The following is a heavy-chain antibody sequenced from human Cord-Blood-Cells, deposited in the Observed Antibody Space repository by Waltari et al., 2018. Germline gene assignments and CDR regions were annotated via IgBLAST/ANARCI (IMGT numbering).Heavy chain of an antibody. Sequence: QLQLQESGPGLVKPSETLYPTCTVSGGSFSSSRYYWAWHRNPPGKGLEWIGSIYYSGSTYYNPSLKSRVTISVDTSKNQFSLKLSSVTAADTAVYYCASPGADYYDSSGYLYYFDYWGQGTLVTVSS. CDR2: IYYSGST. CDR3: ASPGADYYDSSGYLYYFDY. CDR1: GGSFSSSRYY. V-gene: IGHV4-39*01. J-gene: IGHJ4*02. D-gene: IGHD3-22*01.